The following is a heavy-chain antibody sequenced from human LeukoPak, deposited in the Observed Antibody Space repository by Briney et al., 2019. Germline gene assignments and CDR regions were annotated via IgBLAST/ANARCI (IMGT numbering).Heavy chain of an antibody. CDR1: GYSFITYR. CDR3: ARHRAGYCSGGSCFGGWFDP. V-gene: IGHV5-51*01. D-gene: IGHD2-15*01. J-gene: IGHJ5*02. Sequence: GESLKISCKGSGYSFITYRIGWVRQMPGKGLEWMGIIYPGDSDTRYSPSFQGQVTISVDKSISTAYLRWSSLKASDTAMYYCARHRAGYCSGGSCFGGWFDPWGQGTLVTVSS. CDR2: IYPGDSDT.